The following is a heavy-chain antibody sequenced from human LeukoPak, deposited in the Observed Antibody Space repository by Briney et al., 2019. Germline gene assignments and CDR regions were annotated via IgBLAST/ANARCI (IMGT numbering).Heavy chain of an antibody. Sequence: ASVKVSCKASGYTFTGYDINWVRQATGQGLEWMGWMNPNSGNTGYAQKFQGRVTMTRNPSISTAYMELSSLRSEDTAVYYCARGPNWNYVVPLDYWGQGTLVTVSS. CDR1: GYTFTGYD. CDR2: MNPNSGNT. J-gene: IGHJ4*02. CDR3: ARGPNWNYVVPLDY. D-gene: IGHD1-7*01. V-gene: IGHV1-8*01.